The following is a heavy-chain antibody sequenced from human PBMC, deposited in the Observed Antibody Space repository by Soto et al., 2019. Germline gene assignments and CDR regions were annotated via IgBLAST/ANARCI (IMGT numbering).Heavy chain of an antibody. J-gene: IGHJ4*02. D-gene: IGHD2-15*01. Sequence: QVQLVQSGAEVKKPGASVKVSCKASGYTFTSYGISWVRQAPGQGLDGMGWISAYNGNTNYAQKRQGRDTMTTDTSTYIAYMELSIPTSDDTAVYYCARGCSGGSGYPFFDYWGQGTLVTVSS. CDR3: ARGCSGGSGYPFFDY. CDR1: GYTFTSYG. V-gene: IGHV1-18*01. CDR2: ISAYNGNT.